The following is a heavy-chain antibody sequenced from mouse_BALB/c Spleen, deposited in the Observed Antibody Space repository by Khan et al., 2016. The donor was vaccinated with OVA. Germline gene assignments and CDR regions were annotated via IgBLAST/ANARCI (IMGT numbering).Heavy chain of an antibody. CDR2: MIYSGNT. Sequence: EVQLQESGPSLVKPSHTLSLTCSVTGDSITSGYWSWIRKFPGNKLEYMGYMIYSGNTYYNPSLKSRISITRHTSKHQYYLQLNAVTSGDTATCYCARSTDTYAFAYWGQGTLVTVSA. D-gene: IGHD2-14*01. CDR1: GDSITSGY. CDR3: ARSTDTYAFAY. J-gene: IGHJ3*01. V-gene: IGHV3-8*02.